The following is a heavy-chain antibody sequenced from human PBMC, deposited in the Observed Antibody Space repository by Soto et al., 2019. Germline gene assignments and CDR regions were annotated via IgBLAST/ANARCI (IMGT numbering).Heavy chain of an antibody. CDR1: GGSISPYY. CDR2: VYYSGNT. D-gene: IGHD2-15*01. Sequence: SETLSLTCTVSGGSISPYYWSWIRQPPGKGLEWIGYVYYSGNTNYNPSLESRVTISVDTSRNRFSLNLTSATAADTAGYYCARKWAAAFYDYYYMDVWGKGTTVTVS. J-gene: IGHJ6*03. V-gene: IGHV4-59*01. CDR3: ARKWAAAFYDYYYMDV.